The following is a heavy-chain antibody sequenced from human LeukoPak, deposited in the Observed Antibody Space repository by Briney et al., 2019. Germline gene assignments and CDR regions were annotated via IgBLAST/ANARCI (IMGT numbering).Heavy chain of an antibody. V-gene: IGHV5-10-1*01. J-gene: IGHJ4*02. Sequence: GESLKISGKGSGYIFTSYWITWVRQMPGKGLEWMGMIDPTDSYTNYSPSFQGHVTISTDKSISTAYLQWSSLKASDTAIYYCARRGRSSSNFDFWGQGILVTVSS. CDR3: ARRGRSSSNFDF. CDR1: GYIFTSYW. CDR2: IDPTDSYT. D-gene: IGHD6-6*01.